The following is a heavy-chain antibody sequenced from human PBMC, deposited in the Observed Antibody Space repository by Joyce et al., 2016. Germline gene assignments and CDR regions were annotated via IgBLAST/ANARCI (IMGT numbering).Heavy chain of an antibody. V-gene: IGHV3-30*01. CDR3: TREAVTSSDWFDP. J-gene: IGHJ5*02. Sequence: VAQISFDGEDQYYAGSVKGRFTVSRDDSRNTLYLQLNSLTPEDTAIYFCTREAVTSSDWFDPWGQGALVTV. CDR2: ISFDGEDQ. D-gene: IGHD6-6*01.